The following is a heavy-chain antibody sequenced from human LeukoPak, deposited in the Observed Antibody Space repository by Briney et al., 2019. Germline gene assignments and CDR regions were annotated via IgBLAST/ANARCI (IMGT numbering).Heavy chain of an antibody. V-gene: IGHV3-66*01. CDR3: ARRLEYSGSKGVFDY. Sequence: PGGSLRLSCAASGFTVTTNYMTWVRQAPGKGLEWVSITYSGGYTDYADSVKGRFTISRDNSKNTLDLQMNSLRAEDTAVYYCARRLEYSGSKGVFDYWGQGTLVTVSS. D-gene: IGHD1-26*01. CDR1: GFTVTTNY. CDR2: TYSGGYT. J-gene: IGHJ4*02.